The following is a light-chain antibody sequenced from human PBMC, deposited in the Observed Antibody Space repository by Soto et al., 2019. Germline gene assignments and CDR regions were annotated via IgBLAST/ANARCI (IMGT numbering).Light chain of an antibody. Sequence: QSVLTQPPSASGTPGQRVAISCSGSNSNIGSKTVTWYQQLPGTAPKLLVYGDNQRPSGVPDRFSGSKSGTSASLAISGLQSEDEADYYCAAWDYSLNGRVFGGGTKLTVL. V-gene: IGLV1-44*01. CDR2: GDN. CDR1: NSNIGSKT. CDR3: AAWDYSLNGRV. J-gene: IGLJ3*02.